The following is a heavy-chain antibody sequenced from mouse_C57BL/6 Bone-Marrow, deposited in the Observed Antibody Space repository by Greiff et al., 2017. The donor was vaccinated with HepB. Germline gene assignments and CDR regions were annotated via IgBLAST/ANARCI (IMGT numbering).Heavy chain of an antibody. CDR3: ARSRFTTVVATDAMDY. CDR2: INPNYGTT. V-gene: IGHV1-39*01. D-gene: IGHD1-1*01. CDR1: GYSFTDYN. J-gene: IGHJ4*01. Sequence: EVKLMESGPELVKPGASVKISCKASGYSFTDYNMNWVKQSNGKSLEWIGVINPNYGTTSYNQKFKGKATLTVDQSSSTAYMQLNSLTSEDSAVYYCARSRFTTVVATDAMDYWGQGTSVTVSS.